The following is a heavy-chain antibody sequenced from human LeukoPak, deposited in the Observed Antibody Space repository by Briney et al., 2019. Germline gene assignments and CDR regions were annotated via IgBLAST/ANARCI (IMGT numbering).Heavy chain of an antibody. D-gene: IGHD2-2*01. CDR2: IWYDETNK. CDR3: VRDYSTTWSYGMDV. V-gene: IGHV3-33*01. Sequence: PGGSLRLSCAASGFTFSRYGMHWVRQAPGKGLEWVAVIWYDETNKYHADSVKGRFTISRDNSKNTLYLQMNSLRAEDTAVYYCVRDYSTTWSYGMDVWGQGTRSPSP. CDR1: GFTFSRYG. J-gene: IGHJ6*02.